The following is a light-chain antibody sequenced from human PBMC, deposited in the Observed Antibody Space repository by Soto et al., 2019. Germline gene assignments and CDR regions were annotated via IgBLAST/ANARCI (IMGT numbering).Light chain of an antibody. Sequence: EIVMTQSPATLSVSPGERATLSCRASQRVSSNLAGYQQKPGQAPRLLIYGASTRATGIPARFSGSGSGTEFTLTISILQSEDVAVYYCQQYNNWPPTFGQGTRLEIK. J-gene: IGKJ5*01. CDR3: QQYNNWPPT. V-gene: IGKV3-15*01. CDR1: QRVSSN. CDR2: GAS.